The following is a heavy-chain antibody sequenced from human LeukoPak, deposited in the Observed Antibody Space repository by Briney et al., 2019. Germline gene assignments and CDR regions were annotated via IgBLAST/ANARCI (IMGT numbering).Heavy chain of an antibody. J-gene: IGHJ1*01. Sequence: GGSLRLSCAASGFTFGSYAMSWVRQAPGKGLEWVSAISGSGGSTYYADSVKGRFTISRDNSKNTRYLQMNSLRAEDTAVYYCASRIGVPGYAEYFQDWGQGTLVTVSS. D-gene: IGHD6-13*01. CDR3: ASRIGVPGYAEYFQD. CDR1: GFTFGSYA. V-gene: IGHV3-23*01. CDR2: ISGSGGST.